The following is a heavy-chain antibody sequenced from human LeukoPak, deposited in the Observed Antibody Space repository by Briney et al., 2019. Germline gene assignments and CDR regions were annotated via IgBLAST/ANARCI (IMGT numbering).Heavy chain of an antibody. V-gene: IGHV4-30-4*01. CDR1: GASISSGDCY. J-gene: IGHJ4*02. D-gene: IGHD3-22*01. CDR3: ARDTSYYYDI. Sequence: PSQTLSLTCTVSGASISSGDCYWTWIRQPPGTGLEWIGYIHYSGSTDYNPSLKSRVIISVDTSKNQFSLKLSSVTAADTAVYYCARDTSYYYDIWGQGTLVTVSS. CDR2: IHYSGST.